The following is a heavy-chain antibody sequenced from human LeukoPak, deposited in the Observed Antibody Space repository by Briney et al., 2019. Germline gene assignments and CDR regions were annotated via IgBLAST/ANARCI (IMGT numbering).Heavy chain of an antibody. D-gene: IGHD5-12*01. V-gene: IGHV3-23*01. CDR2: VSGSGDST. CDR1: GFTFSTYA. J-gene: IGHJ4*02. CDR3: AMGAIVATIDY. Sequence: GGSLRLSCAASGFTFSTYAMSWVRQAPGRGLEWVSTVSGSGDSTYFADSVKGRFTISRDKSKNTLYLQMSSLRVEDTAVYYCAMGAIVATIDYWGQGTLVTVSS.